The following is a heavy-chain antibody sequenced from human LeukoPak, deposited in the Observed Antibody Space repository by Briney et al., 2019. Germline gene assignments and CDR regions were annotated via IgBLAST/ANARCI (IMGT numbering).Heavy chain of an antibody. CDR2: MNPNSGNI. J-gene: IGHJ6*03. CDR3: ARALSWTTDSYYYMDV. V-gene: IGHV1-8*01. D-gene: IGHD3/OR15-3a*01. CDR1: GYTFTSYD. Sequence: GASVKVSCKASGYTFTSYDINWVRQATGQGLEWMGWMNPNSGNIGYAQKFQGRVTMTKNTSITTAYMELSSLRSEDTAVYYCARALSWTTDSYYYMDVWGKGTTVNVSS.